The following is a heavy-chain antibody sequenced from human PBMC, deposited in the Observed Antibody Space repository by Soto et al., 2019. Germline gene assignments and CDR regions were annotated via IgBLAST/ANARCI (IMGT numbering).Heavy chain of an antibody. Sequence: DVQLVQSGAEVKKPGESLKISCKTSGYSFNIYWIGWVRQMPGKGLEWMGVTYPDDSETSYSPSFQGQVTISADKSISTAYLQWSSLKASDSAMYYCVRLGQCGVRMNSCGGGLDPWGQGTLVTVSS. V-gene: IGHV5-51*03. CDR2: TYPDDSET. J-gene: IGHJ5*02. CDR1: GYSFNIYW. CDR3: VRLGQCGVRMNSCGGGLDP. D-gene: IGHD2-21*01.